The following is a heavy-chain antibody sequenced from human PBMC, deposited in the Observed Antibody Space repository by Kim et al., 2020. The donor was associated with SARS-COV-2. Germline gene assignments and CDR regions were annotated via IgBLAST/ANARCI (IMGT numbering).Heavy chain of an antibody. D-gene: IGHD6-6*01. CDR1: GLTFRNAW. V-gene: IGHV3-15*01. CDR3: TTDHGSVAAREV. Sequence: GGSLRLSCAPSGLTFRNAWMSWVRQTPGKGLEWVGPIKSKTAGGTTDYATAGKLRSPISTDDSTNMLYMTMNSLETEDTAVYYATTDHGSVAAREVWG. J-gene: IGHJ3*01. CDR2: IKSKTAGGTT.